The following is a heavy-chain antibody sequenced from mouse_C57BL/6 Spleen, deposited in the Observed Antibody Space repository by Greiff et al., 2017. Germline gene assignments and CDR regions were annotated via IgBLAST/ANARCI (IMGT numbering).Heavy chain of an antibody. D-gene: IGHD2-10*02. CDR2: ISDGGSYT. J-gene: IGHJ2*01. CDR3: AGMAFDY. V-gene: IGHV5-4*03. Sequence: EVKLVESGGGLVKPGGSLKLSCAASGFTFSSYAMSWVRQTPEKRLEWVATISDGGSYTYYPDNVKGRFAISRDNAKNNLYLQMSHLKYEDTAMYYCAGMAFDYWGQGTTLTVSS. CDR1: GFTFSSYA.